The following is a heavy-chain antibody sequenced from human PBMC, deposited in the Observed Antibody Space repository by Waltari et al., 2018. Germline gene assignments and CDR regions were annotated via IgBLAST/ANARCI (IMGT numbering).Heavy chain of an antibody. V-gene: IGHV4-30-4*08. CDR2: IYYSRST. D-gene: IGHD6-13*01. Sequence: QVQLQESGPGLVKPSQTLSLPCTVPGGSITSGAYYWGWIRPPPGKGLEWIAYIYYSRSTYYNPSLKSRLTVSLDTSKNQFSLNLSSVTAADTAVYFCGRMDHSRSFDYWGQGSLVTVSS. CDR3: GRMDHSRSFDY. CDR1: GGSITSGAYY. J-gene: IGHJ4*02.